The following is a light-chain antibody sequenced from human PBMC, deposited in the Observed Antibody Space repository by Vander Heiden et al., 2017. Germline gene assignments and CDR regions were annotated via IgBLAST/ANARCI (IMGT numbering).Light chain of an antibody. Sequence: ELVMTQSPATLSVSPGERATLSCRASQSVSSNSAWNQPKPGQAPRLRIYGASLSATGIPARVSGSGSATEFTRTISSLQSEDFAVYSGKQENNWDRYTFGQGTKLEIK. V-gene: IGKV3-15*01. J-gene: IGKJ2*01. CDR2: GAS. CDR3: KQENNWDRYT. CDR1: QSVSSN.